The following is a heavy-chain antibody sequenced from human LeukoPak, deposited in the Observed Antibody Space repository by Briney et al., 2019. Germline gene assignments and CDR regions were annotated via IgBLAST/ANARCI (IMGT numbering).Heavy chain of an antibody. CDR3: AGPAYYYDSSGYYYYGMDV. V-gene: IGHV4-34*01. CDR2: INHSGST. CDR1: GGSFSGYY. D-gene: IGHD3-22*01. Sequence: NPSETLSLTCAVYGGSFSGYYWSWIRQPPGKGLEWIGEINHSGSTNYNPSLKSRVTISVDTSKNQFSLKLSSVTAADTAVYYCAGPAYYYDSSGYYYYGMDVWGQGTTVTVSS. J-gene: IGHJ6*02.